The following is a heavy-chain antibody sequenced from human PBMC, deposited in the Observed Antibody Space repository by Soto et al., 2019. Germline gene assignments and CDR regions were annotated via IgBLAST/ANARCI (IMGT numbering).Heavy chain of an antibody. CDR2: ISAYNGNT. J-gene: IGHJ6*02. D-gene: IGHD4-4*01. CDR3: ARLGVTSSVYYYTMDV. V-gene: IGHV1-18*04. Sequence: VKGDSKASGFGIINYGCGWVRQATGQGLEWMGWISAYNGNTIYAQNLQCRLTMTRDTSTSTAYMELRSLRSDDTAVYYRARLGVTSSVYYYTMDVWGQRTTVTVSS. CDR1: GFGIINYG.